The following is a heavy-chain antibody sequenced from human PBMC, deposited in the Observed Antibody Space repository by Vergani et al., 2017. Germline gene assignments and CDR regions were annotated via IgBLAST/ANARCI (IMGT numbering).Heavy chain of an antibody. Sequence: QVQLQESGPGLVKPPGTLSLTCAVSGGSISSSNCWSWVRQPPGKGLEWIGEIHPSGSTNYNTSLKSRVTISVDKSTNQFSLKLSSVTAADTAVYYCARELDYYDSSGPLGYWGQGTLVTVSS. J-gene: IGHJ4*02. D-gene: IGHD3-22*01. CDR3: ARELDYYDSSGPLGY. V-gene: IGHV4-4*03. CDR2: IHPSGST. CDR1: GGSISSSNC.